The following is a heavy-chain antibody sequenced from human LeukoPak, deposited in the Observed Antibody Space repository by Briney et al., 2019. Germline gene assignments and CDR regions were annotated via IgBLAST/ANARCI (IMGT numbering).Heavy chain of an antibody. J-gene: IGHJ1*01. CDR2: IKSDGRT. CDR3: ARAPSEIGGYYPEYFRH. V-gene: IGHV3-74*01. D-gene: IGHD3-22*01. CDR1: GFTFSNYW. Sequence: GGSLRLSCAAAGFTFSNYWMHWVRQAPGKGLVWVSRIKSDGRTNYADSVKGRFTISRDNAKNTVSLQMNSLRAEDAGVYYCARAPSEIGGYYPEYFRHWGQGTLVTVSS.